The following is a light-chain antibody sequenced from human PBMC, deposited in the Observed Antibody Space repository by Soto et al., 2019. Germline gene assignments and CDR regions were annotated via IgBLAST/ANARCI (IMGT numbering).Light chain of an antibody. Sequence: DIVMTQSPDSLAVSLGERATISCKSSQSVFYSSNNRNYLAWYQQKPGQPPKLLFYWASTRESGVPDRFSGSGSGIDFTLTISSLQAEDVAVYYCQQYYGDPPGITFGQGTRLEIK. CDR3: QQYYGDPPGIT. CDR2: WAS. J-gene: IGKJ5*01. V-gene: IGKV4-1*01. CDR1: QSVFYSSNNRNY.